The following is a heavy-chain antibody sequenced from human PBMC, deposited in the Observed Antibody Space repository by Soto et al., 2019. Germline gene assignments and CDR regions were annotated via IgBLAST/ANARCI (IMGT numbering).Heavy chain of an antibody. CDR2: IWYDGSNK. J-gene: IGHJ4*02. Sequence: GGSLRLSCAASGFTFSSHGMHWVRQAPGKGLEWVAVIWYDGSNKYYADSVKGRFTISRDNSKNTLYLQMNSLRAEDTAVYYCARAPRRLDYYGSGSYPDYWGQGTLVTVSS. D-gene: IGHD3-10*01. CDR1: GFTFSSHG. V-gene: IGHV3-33*01. CDR3: ARAPRRLDYYGSGSYPDY.